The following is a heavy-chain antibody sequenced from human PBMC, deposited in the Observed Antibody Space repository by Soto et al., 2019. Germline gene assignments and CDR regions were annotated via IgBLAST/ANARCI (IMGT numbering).Heavy chain of an antibody. J-gene: IGHJ6*02. CDR2: TYYRSKWYN. V-gene: IGHV6-1*01. CDR1: GDSVSSNSAA. D-gene: IGHD6-6*01. Sequence: PSQTLSLTCAISGDSVSSNSAAWNWIRQSPSRGLEWLGRTYYRSKWYNDYAVSVKSRITINPDTSKNQFSLQLNSVTPEDTAVYYCARGSIAARPDYYYGMDVWGQGTTVTV. CDR3: ARGSIAARPDYYYGMDV.